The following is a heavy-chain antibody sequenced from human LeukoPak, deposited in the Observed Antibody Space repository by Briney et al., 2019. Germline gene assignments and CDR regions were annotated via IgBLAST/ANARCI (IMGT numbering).Heavy chain of an antibody. J-gene: IGHJ6*03. CDR3: ARGGRGWFGELSWYYYYMDV. Sequence: GGSLRLSCAASGFTFTNNFMSWVRQAPGKGLEWVANIKQDGSEKYYVDSVKGRFTISRDNAKNSLYLQMNSLRAEDTAVYYCARGGRGWFGELSWYYYYMDVWGKGTTVTVSS. CDR2: IKQDGSEK. CDR1: GFTFTNNF. V-gene: IGHV3-7*01. D-gene: IGHD3-10*01.